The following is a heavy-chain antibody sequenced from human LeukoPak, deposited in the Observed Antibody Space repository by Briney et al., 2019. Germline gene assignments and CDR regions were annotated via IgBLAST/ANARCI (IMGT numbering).Heavy chain of an antibody. D-gene: IGHD5-18*01. CDR1: GGSFSGYY. V-gene: IGHV4-59*01. J-gene: IGHJ4*02. CDR3: ASHPVEGQLWSFDY. CDR2: IYYSGST. Sequence: SETLSLTCAVYGGSFSGYYWSWIRQPPGKGLEWVGYIYYSGSTNYNPSLKSRLTISVDTSKNQFSLKLSSVTAADTAVYYCASHPVEGQLWSFDYWGQGTLVSVSS.